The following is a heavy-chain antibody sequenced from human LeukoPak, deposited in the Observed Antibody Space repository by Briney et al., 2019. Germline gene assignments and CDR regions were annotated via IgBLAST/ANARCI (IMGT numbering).Heavy chain of an antibody. CDR3: SAGPHFDY. Sequence: PGGSLRLSCAASGFTFSSYSMNWVRQAPGKGLEWVSSISSSSSYIYYADSVKGRFTISRDNTKNSLYLQMNSLRDEDTAVYYCSAGPHFDYWGQGTLVTVSS. D-gene: IGHD1-14*01. J-gene: IGHJ4*02. V-gene: IGHV3-21*01. CDR1: GFTFSSYS. CDR2: ISSSSSYI.